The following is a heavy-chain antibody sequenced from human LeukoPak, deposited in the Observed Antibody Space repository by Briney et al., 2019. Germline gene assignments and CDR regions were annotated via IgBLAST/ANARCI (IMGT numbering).Heavy chain of an antibody. D-gene: IGHD2-15*01. Sequence: SVKVSCKASGGTFSSYAISWVRHAPGQGLEWMGMIIPIFGRANYAQKFQGRVTITTDESTSTAYMELSSLRSEDTAVYYCARAPGYCSGGSCLDYWGQGTLATVPS. V-gene: IGHV1-69*05. CDR2: IIPIFGRA. J-gene: IGHJ4*02. CDR3: ARAPGYCSGGSCLDY. CDR1: GGTFSSYA.